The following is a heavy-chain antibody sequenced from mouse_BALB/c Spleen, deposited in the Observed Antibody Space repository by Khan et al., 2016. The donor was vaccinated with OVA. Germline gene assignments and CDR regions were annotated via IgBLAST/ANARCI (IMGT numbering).Heavy chain of an antibody. V-gene: IGHV5-6*01. CDR3: ASHLTGSVAY. CDR2: INSDGGYT. Sequence: VQMKESGGDLVKPGGSLSLSCPASGFTFSAYGMAWVRQAPDKRLEWVPTINSDGGYTYYPATVKGRFTISRNNAENTLSLQMSSLKSEDTAIYYCASHLTGSVAYWGQGTLVTVSA. CDR1: GFTFSAYG. J-gene: IGHJ3*01. D-gene: IGHD4-1*01.